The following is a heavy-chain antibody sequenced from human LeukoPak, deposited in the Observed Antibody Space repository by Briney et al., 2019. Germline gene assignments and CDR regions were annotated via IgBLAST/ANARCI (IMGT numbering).Heavy chain of an antibody. V-gene: IGHV3-23*01. CDR1: GFTFSSYA. J-gene: IGHJ6*03. CDR2: ISGSGGST. Sequence: GGSLRLSCAASGFTFSSYAMSWVRQAPGKGLEWVSAISGSGGSTYYADSVKGRLTISRDNSKNTLYLQMNSLRAEDTAVYYCAKVGDSSGYSPLYYMDVWGKGTTVTVSS. CDR3: AKVGDSSGYSPLYYMDV. D-gene: IGHD3-22*01.